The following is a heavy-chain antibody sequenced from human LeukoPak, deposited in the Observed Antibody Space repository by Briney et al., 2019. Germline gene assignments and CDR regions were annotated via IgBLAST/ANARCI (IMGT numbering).Heavy chain of an antibody. CDR2: INTHSGGI. J-gene: IGHJ6*02. D-gene: IGHD2-15*01. CDR3: ARDGLGYCSGGSCYSGYYYYYGMDV. Sequence: SLKVSCKASGYTFTGDNMHCVRHAPGQGLVCRGWINTHSGGINDAQKFQGRVTMTRDTSISTAYMELSRLRSDDTAVYYCARDGLGYCSGGSCYSGYYYYYGMDVWGQGTTVTVSS. CDR1: GYTFTGDN. V-gene: IGHV1-2*02.